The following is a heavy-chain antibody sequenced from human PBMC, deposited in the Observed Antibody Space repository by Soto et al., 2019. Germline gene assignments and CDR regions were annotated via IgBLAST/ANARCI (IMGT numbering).Heavy chain of an antibody. V-gene: IGHV1-8*03. D-gene: IGHD3-10*01. J-gene: IGHJ4*02. CDR3: ASLVENYGSGSYRDYFDY. CDR1: GGTFSSYA. Sequence: ASVKVSCKASGGTFSSYAISWVRQAPGQGLEWMGWMNPTSGKTGYAQKFQGRVTITRNTSISTAYMELSSLRSEDTAVYYCASLVENYGSGSYRDYFDYWGQGTLVTVSS. CDR2: MNPTSGKT.